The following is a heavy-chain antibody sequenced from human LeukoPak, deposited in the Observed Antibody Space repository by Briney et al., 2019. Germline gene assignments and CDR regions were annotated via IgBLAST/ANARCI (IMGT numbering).Heavy chain of an antibody. CDR1: GGTFTSYA. D-gene: IGHD4-11*01. Sequence: SVKVSCKASGGTFTSYAISWVRQAPGQGLEYLGGSIPNFRRTKYAQKFEGRVTITTDETTAYMELRSLTSEDTAVYYCARAGRDSNCDFEYHMDVWGKGTTVTVSS. J-gene: IGHJ6*03. V-gene: IGHV1-69*05. CDR2: SIPNFRRT. CDR3: ARAGRDSNCDFEYHMDV.